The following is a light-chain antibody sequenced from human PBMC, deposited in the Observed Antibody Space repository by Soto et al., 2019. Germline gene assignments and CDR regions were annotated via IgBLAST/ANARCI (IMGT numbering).Light chain of an antibody. V-gene: IGKV3-11*01. CDR1: QSVSSH. CDR3: QQGSNWPLT. J-gene: IGKJ4*01. Sequence: EIVLTQSPATLSLSPGERAALSCRASQSVSSHLAWYQQKPGQAPRLLIYDASNRATGIPARFSVSGSGTDFTLIISSLEPEDLAVYYCQQGSNWPLTFGGGTKVEIK. CDR2: DAS.